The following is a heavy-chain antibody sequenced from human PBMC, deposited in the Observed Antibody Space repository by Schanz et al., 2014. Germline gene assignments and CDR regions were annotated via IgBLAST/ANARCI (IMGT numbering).Heavy chain of an antibody. CDR2: IIPSLGLA. CDR1: GGTFSSFG. Sequence: QVQLVQSGAEVKKPGSSVKVSCTASGGTFSSFGINWVRQAPGQGLEWMGRIIPSLGLAKYEQKFQDKVTIAADTSTTTAYMELSGLRSEDTAVYYCARDNGRIPAANSFDYWGQGTRVTVSS. V-gene: IGHV1-69*04. D-gene: IGHD1-26*01. J-gene: IGHJ4*02. CDR3: ARDNGRIPAANSFDY.